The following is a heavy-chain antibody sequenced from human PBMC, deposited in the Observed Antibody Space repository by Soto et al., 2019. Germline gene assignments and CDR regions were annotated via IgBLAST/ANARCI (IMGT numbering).Heavy chain of an antibody. J-gene: IGHJ4*02. CDR1: GGIFSSYA. D-gene: IGHD1-26*01. CDR3: ARVGWVGAPPGADY. Sequence: SVKVSCKASGGIFSSYAISWLRQAPGQGLEWMGAVIPILGQAYYAQNLQDRVTITADESTRTTYMEMSSLRSEDTAVYFCARVGWVGAPPGADYWGQGTLVTVSS. CDR2: VIPILGQA. V-gene: IGHV1-69*13.